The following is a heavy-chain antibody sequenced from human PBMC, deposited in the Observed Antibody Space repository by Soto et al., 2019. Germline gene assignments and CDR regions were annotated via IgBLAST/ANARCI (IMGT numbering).Heavy chain of an antibody. D-gene: IGHD1-26*01. V-gene: IGHV1-58*01. J-gene: IGHJ6*02. CDR3: AADPQAGATNCYYDMDV. CDR1: GFTFTSSA. CDR2: IVVGSGNT. Sequence: GASVKVSCKASGFTFTSSAVQWVRLALGQRLEGIGWIVVGSGNTNYAQEFQERVTITRDMSTSTAYMELSSLRSEDTPVYYCAADPQAGATNCYYDMDVWGQGTTVTVSS.